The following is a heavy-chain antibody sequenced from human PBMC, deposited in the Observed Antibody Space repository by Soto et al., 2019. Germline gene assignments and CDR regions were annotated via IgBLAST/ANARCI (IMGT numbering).Heavy chain of an antibody. CDR3: AGGSSWQYAFDI. CDR2: ISNSGTYI. V-gene: IGHV3-21*01. Sequence: EVQLVESGGGLVKPGGSLRLSCTASGFTFSNYAMNWVRQAPGKGLEWVSIISNSGTYIYYSDSVKGRFTISRDNAKNSLYLQMNSLRVEDTAVYYCAGGSSWQYAFDIWGQGTMVTVSS. D-gene: IGHD2-15*01. CDR1: GFTFSNYA. J-gene: IGHJ3*02.